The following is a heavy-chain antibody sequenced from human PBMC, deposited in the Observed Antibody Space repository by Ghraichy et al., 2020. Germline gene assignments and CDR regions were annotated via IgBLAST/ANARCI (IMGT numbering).Heavy chain of an antibody. Sequence: GGSLRLSCAASGFTFSSYSMNWVRQAPGKGLEWVSSISSSSSYIYYADSVKGRFTISRDNAKNSLYLQMNSLRAEDTAVYYCARDSGGITMIVEDAFDIWGQGTMVTVSS. CDR3: ARDSGGITMIVEDAFDI. V-gene: IGHV3-21*01. CDR1: GFTFSSYS. CDR2: ISSSSSYI. D-gene: IGHD3-22*01. J-gene: IGHJ3*02.